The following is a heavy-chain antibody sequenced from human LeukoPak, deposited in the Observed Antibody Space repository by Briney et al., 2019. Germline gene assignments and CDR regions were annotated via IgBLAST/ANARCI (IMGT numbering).Heavy chain of an antibody. CDR1: GFTFSSYA. Sequence: PGRSPRLSCAASGFTFSSYAMHWVRQAPGKGLEYVSAISSNGGSTYYANSVKGRFTISRDNSKNTLYLQMGSLRAEDMAVYYCARGGANWNYGVFDYWGQGTLVTVSS. V-gene: IGHV3-64*01. D-gene: IGHD1-7*01. CDR2: ISSNGGST. CDR3: ARGGANWNYGVFDY. J-gene: IGHJ4*02.